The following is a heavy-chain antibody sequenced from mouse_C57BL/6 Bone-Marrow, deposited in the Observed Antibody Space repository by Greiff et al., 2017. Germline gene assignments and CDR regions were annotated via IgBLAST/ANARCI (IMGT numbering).Heavy chain of an antibody. V-gene: IGHV1-61*01. Sequence: VQLQQPGAELVRPGSSVKLSCKASGYTFTSYWMDWVKQRPGQGLDWIGNLYPSASETHYNQKFKDKDTLTVDKSSSTAYMQLSSLTSEDSAVYYGARGGGWLAYWGQGTLVTVSA. CDR3: ARGGGWLAY. CDR2: LYPSASET. CDR1: GYTFTSYW. J-gene: IGHJ3*01.